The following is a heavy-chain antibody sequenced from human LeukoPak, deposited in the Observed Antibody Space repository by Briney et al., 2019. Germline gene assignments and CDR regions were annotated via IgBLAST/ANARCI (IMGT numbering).Heavy chain of an antibody. CDR1: GGSVSSTTYY. CDR2: INYSGST. V-gene: IGHV4-39*02. D-gene: IGHD1-26*01. Sequence: SETLSLTCTVSGGSVSSTTYYWSWIRQPPGKGLEWIASINYSGSTYYNPSLKSRVTISVDTSENQFSLKLSSVTAADTAVYYCARDRRWELLHAFDIWGQGTMVTVSS. J-gene: IGHJ3*02. CDR3: ARDRRWELLHAFDI.